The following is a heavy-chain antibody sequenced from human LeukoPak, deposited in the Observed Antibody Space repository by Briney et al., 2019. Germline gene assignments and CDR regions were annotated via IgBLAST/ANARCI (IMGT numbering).Heavy chain of an antibody. CDR2: ISGRDGST. CDR1: GFSFSSYA. V-gene: IGHV3-23*01. J-gene: IGHJ4*02. D-gene: IGHD3-10*01. Sequence: GGSLRLSCAASGFSFSSYAMSWVRQAPGKGLEWVSGISGRDGSTYYADSVKGRFTISRDISKNTLYLQMNSLRAEDTAVYYCARDSGERGSGNYLIAYWGQGTLVTVSS. CDR3: ARDSGERGSGNYLIAY.